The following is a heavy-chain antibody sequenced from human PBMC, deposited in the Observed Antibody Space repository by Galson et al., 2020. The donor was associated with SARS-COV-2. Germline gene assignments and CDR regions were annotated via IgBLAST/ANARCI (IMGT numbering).Heavy chain of an antibody. CDR1: GFTFDDYA. D-gene: IGHD3-22*01. CDR3: APTPDYYDSSGLDY. CDR2: ISWNSGSI. J-gene: IGHJ4*02. V-gene: IGHV3-9*01. Sequence: SLKISCAASGFTFDDYAMHWVRQAPGKGLEWVSGISWNSGSIGYADSVKGRFTISRDNAKNSLYLQMNSLRAEDTALYYCAPTPDYYDSSGLDYWGQGTLVTVSS.